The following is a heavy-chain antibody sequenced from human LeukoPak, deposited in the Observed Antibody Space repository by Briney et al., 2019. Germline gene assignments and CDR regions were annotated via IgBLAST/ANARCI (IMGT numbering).Heavy chain of an antibody. V-gene: IGHV3-30-3*01. CDR2: ISYDSSNK. CDR3: ARDGYSYGPGDWYFDL. J-gene: IGHJ2*01. Sequence: GGSLRLSCAASGFTFSNYAIHWVRQAQGKGLKWVSVISYDSSNKYYADSVKGRFTFSRDNSKNTLDLQMNSLRAEDTALYYCARDGYSYGPGDWYFDLWGRGTLVTVSS. D-gene: IGHD5-18*01. CDR1: GFTFSNYA.